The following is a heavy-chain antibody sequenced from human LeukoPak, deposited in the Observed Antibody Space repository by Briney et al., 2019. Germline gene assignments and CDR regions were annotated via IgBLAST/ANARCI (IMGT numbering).Heavy chain of an antibody. J-gene: IGHJ4*02. V-gene: IGHV3-48*03. CDR2: ISSSGSTI. CDR3: ARDEDGYFDY. Sequence: GGSLRSPCAASGFTFRSYEMKWFGQPPGKGLEWVSYISSSGSTIYYADSVKGRFTISRDNAKNSLYLQMNSLRAEDTAVYYCARDEDGYFDYWGQGTLVTVSS. CDR1: GFTFRSYE.